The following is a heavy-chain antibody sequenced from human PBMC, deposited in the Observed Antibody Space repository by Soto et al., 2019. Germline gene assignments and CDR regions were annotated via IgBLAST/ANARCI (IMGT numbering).Heavy chain of an antibody. V-gene: IGHV3-23*01. D-gene: IGHD2-2*01. CDR2: ISGSGGST. CDR3: AKSPLPAAMAGNYYCGMDV. Sequence: GGALRLSCAASGFTFSSYAMSWVRQAPGKGLEWVSAISGSGGSTYYADSVKGRFTISRDNSKNTLYLQMNSLRAEDTAVYYRAKSPLPAAMAGNYYCGMDVWGQGTTVTVSS. J-gene: IGHJ6*02. CDR1: GFTFSSYA.